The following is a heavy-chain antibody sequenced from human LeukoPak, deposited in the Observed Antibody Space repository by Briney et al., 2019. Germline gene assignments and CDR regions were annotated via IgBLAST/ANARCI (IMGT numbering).Heavy chain of an antibody. CDR3: ARVVAARFGESKWYYYYYYMDV. CDR1: GFTFSSYW. J-gene: IGHJ6*03. D-gene: IGHD3-10*01. V-gene: IGHV3-74*01. CDR2: INSDGSST. Sequence: GGSLRLSCAASGFTFSSYWMHWVRQAPGKGLVWVSRINSDGSSTSYADSVKGRFTISRDNAKNTLYLQMNSLRAEDTAVYYCARVVAARFGESKWYYYYYYMDVWGKGTTVTISS.